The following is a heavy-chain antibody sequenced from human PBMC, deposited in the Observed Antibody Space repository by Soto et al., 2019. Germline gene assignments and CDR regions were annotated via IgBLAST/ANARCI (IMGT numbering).Heavy chain of an antibody. CDR3: GRLGPYYGFWSGFSDYYYGMDV. CDR1: GGSISSSSSY. D-gene: IGHD3-3*01. Sequence: PSQTLSLTCTVSGGSISSSSSYCGWLSQHPGKGLEWIGSIYYSVSTYYNPSLKSRVTISVDTSKNQFSLKLSSVTAADTAVYYCGRLGPYYGFWSGFSDYYYGMDVWGQGTKVTVSS. V-gene: IGHV4-39*01. J-gene: IGHJ6*02. CDR2: IYYSVST.